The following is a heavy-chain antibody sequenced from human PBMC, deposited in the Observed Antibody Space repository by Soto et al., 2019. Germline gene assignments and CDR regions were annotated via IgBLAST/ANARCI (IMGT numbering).Heavy chain of an antibody. D-gene: IGHD3-9*01. CDR1: GGTFSSYA. Sequence: QVQLVQSGAEVKKPGSSVKVSCKASGGTFSSYAISSVRQAPGHGLEWMGGIIPIFGTANYAQKFQGRVTITADESVSTDDVELRSLRAEDTAVYYSASNTTRDILSGYYAVYYYYYGMDVWGQATTVTVSS. CDR2: IIPIFGTA. J-gene: IGHJ6*02. CDR3: ASNTTRDILSGYYAVYYYYYGMDV. V-gene: IGHV1-69*01.